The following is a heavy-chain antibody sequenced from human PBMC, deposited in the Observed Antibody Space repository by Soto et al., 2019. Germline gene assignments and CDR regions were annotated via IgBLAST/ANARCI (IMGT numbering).Heavy chain of an antibody. CDR3: ARDRIGFGVVLYYYMDV. CDR1: GFTFSSYA. D-gene: IGHD3-3*01. Sequence: GGSLRLSCAASGFTFSSYAMHWVRQAPGKGLEYVSAISSNGGSTYYANSVKGRFTISRNNSKNTLYLQMGSLRAEDMAVYYCARDRIGFGVVLYYYMDVWGKGTTVTVS. V-gene: IGHV3-64*01. CDR2: ISSNGGST. J-gene: IGHJ6*03.